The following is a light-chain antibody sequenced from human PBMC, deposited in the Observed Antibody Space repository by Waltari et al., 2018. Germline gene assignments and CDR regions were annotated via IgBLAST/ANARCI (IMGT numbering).Light chain of an antibody. CDR1: ALPKQY. CDR3: QSADSSGTYKV. J-gene: IGLJ1*01. V-gene: IGLV3-25*03. CDR2: KDN. Sequence: SYELTQPPSVSVSPGQTARITCPGAALPKQYAYWYQQKPGQAPVLVIYKDNERPSGIPERFSGSSSGTTVTLTISGVQAEDEADYYCQSADSSGTYKVFGTGTKVTVL.